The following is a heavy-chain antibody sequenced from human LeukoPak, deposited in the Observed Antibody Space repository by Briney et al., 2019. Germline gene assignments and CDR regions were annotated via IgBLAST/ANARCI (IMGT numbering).Heavy chain of an antibody. CDR3: ARGDGDYNYYYYMDV. Sequence: SETLSLTCAVYGGSFSGYYWSWIRQPPGKGLEWIGEINHSGSTNYNPSLKSRVTISVDTSKNQFSLKLSSVTAADTAVYYCARGDGDYNYYYYMDVWGKGTTVTVSS. D-gene: IGHD4-17*01. V-gene: IGHV4-34*01. CDR1: GGSFSGYY. J-gene: IGHJ6*03. CDR2: INHSGST.